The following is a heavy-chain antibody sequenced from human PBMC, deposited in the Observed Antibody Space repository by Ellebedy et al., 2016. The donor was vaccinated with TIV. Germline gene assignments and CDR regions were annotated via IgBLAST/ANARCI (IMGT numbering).Heavy chain of an antibody. D-gene: IGHD5-12*01. Sequence: MPSETLSLTCAVHGGSFSASYWTWIRQPPGKGLEWIGEVPHAASTNYNPSLRGRVAISLDRSNNQVSLRLTSVTAADTAVYYCARGPGITPATYYSSSLDVWGQGTTVTVS. CDR3: ARGPGITPATYYSSSLDV. CDR2: VPHAAST. J-gene: IGHJ6*02. V-gene: IGHV4-34*01. CDR1: GGSFSASY.